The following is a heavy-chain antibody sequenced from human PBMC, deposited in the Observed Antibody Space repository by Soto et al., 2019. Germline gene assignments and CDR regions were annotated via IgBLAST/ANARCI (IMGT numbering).Heavy chain of an antibody. J-gene: IGHJ5*02. CDR1: GGSISSYY. CDR2: IYTSGST. D-gene: IGHD3-10*01. Sequence: SETLSLTCTVSGGSISSYYWSWIRQPAGKGLEWIGRIYTSGSTNYNPSLKSRVTMSGGTAKNHFSLRLSSVTAADTAVYYCARGRMFRGGWWFDPWGQGTLVTVSS. V-gene: IGHV4-4*07. CDR3: ARGRMFRGGWWFDP.